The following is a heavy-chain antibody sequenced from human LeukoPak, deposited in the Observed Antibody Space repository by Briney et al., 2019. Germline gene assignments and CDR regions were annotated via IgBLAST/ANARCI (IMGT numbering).Heavy chain of an antibody. CDR3: ARSGSYSSSEYFDY. CDR2: MYTTEST. V-gene: IGHV4-61*02. D-gene: IGHD6-19*01. CDR1: GGSISSRSYY. Sequence: SQTLSLTCTVYGGSISSRSYYWSWIRQAAGKGLEWIGRMYTTESTFYNPSLKSRVTILVDTSKNQFSLELSSVTAADTAVYYCARSGSYSSSEYFDYWGQGTLVTVSS. J-gene: IGHJ4*02.